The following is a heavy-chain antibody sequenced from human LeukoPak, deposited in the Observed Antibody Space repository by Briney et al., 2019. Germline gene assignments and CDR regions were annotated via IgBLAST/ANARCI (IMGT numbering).Heavy chain of an antibody. J-gene: IGHJ4*02. CDR3: ARDGDGNYPLDY. V-gene: IGHV3-74*03. Sequence: GGSLRLSCAASGFTFNRSWMHWVRQAPGQGLVWVSRINNDGSGTTYAGSVKGRFTISRDNAKNTLYLQMNSLRADDTAFYYCARDGDGNYPLDYWGQGTLVTVSS. D-gene: IGHD1-7*01. CDR1: GFTFNRSW. CDR2: INNDGSGT.